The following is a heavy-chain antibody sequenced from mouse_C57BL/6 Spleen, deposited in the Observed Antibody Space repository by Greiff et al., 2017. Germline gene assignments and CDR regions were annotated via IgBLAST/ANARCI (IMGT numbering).Heavy chain of an antibody. Sequence: VQLKESGPELVKPGASVKISCKASGYSFTDYNMNWVKQSNGKSLEWIGVINPNYGTTSYNQKFKGKATLTVDQSSSTAYMQLNSLTSEDSAVYYCARSSTMVTTGFAYWGQGTLVTVSA. D-gene: IGHD2-2*01. J-gene: IGHJ3*01. CDR1: GYSFTDYN. CDR3: ARSSTMVTTGFAY. CDR2: INPNYGTT. V-gene: IGHV1-39*01.